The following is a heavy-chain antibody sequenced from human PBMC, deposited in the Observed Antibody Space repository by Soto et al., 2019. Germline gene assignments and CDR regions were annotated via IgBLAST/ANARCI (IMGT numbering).Heavy chain of an antibody. J-gene: IGHJ4*02. CDR3: AKHAAAAAPDY. CDR2: ISGSGGGT. V-gene: IGHV3-23*01. D-gene: IGHD6-13*01. Sequence: AMSWVRQAPGKGLEWVSLISGSGGGTYYADSVKGRFTISRDNSKSTLYLQMNSLRAEDTAVYYCAKHAAAAAPDYWGLGTLVTVSS. CDR1: A.